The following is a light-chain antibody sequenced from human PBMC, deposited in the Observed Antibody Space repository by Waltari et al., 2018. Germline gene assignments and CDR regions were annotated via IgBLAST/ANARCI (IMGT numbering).Light chain of an antibody. CDR2: RDN. CDR3: QVWDSSTAV. J-gene: IGLJ7*01. V-gene: IGLV3-9*01. CDR1: NIGGKN. Sequence: SYALTQPLSVSVALGQTARITCGGNNIGGKNVHWYQQKPGQAPLLVIYRDNNRPSRIPERFSGSNSENTATLTISRAQAADEADYYCQVWDSSTAVFGGGTQLTVL.